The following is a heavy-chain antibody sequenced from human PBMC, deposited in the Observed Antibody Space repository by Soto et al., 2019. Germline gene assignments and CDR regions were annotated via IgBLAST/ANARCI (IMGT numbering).Heavy chain of an antibody. V-gene: IGHV1-69*02. D-gene: IGHD4-17*01. CDR1: GGTFSSYT. CDR2: IIPILGIA. Sequence: QVQLVQSGAEVKKPGSSVKVSCKASGGTFSSYTISWVRQAPGQGLEWMGRIIPILGIANYAQKFQGRVTITANKSTSTANMELSSQRAEDTALYYCASSGDGDDDYYCIDVWGQGTTVTVCS. J-gene: IGHJ6*02. CDR3: ASSGDGDDDYYCIDV.